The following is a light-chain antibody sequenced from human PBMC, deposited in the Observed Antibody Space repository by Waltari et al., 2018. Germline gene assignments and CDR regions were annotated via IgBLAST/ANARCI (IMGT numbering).Light chain of an antibody. CDR2: GGS. CDR3: QQYNNWPLT. Sequence: EIVMTQSPATLSVSPGERATLSCRASQSVSSNLAWYQQKPGQAPSLRIYGGSTRTPGTPARFSGSGSGTDFTLAISSLQSEDFAVYDCQQYNNWPLTFGGGTKVEIK. V-gene: IGKV3-15*01. J-gene: IGKJ4*01. CDR1: QSVSSN.